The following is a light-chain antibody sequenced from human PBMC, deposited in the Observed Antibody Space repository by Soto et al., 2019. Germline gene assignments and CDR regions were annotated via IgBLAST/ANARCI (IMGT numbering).Light chain of an antibody. V-gene: IGLV1-44*01. CDR2: SSN. Sequence: QLVLTQPPSVSATPGQGVTLSCSGGDSNIGSTTVNWYQQVPGTAPKLLIYSSNQRPSGVPDRISGSKSGTSASLAISGLQSEDEADYYCAAWDDDLHVWLFGGGTQLTVL. CDR3: AAWDDDLHVWL. CDR1: DSNIGSTT. J-gene: IGLJ2*01.